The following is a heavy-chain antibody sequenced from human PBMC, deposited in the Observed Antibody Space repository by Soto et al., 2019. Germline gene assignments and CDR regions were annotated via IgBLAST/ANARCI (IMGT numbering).Heavy chain of an antibody. D-gene: IGHD1-26*01. V-gene: IGHV3-30*18. CDR3: AKDGSHNFDY. CDR1: GFTFSHYA. Sequence: QVQLVESGGGVVQPGRSLRLSCAASGFTFSHYAMHWVRKAPGKGLEWVALMSYDGSNEYYADSVKGRFTISRDNSKNTLYLQMNSLRAEDTAVYYFAKDGSHNFDYWGQGTLVTVSS. CDR2: MSYDGSNE. J-gene: IGHJ4*02.